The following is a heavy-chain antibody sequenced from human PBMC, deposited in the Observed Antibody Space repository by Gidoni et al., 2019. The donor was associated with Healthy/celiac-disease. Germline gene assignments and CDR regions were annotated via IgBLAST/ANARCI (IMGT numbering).Heavy chain of an antibody. D-gene: IGHD3-10*01. Sequence: EVQLVESGGGLVLPGGSLRLSSAASGFTVRDNYMSWVRQGPGKGLEWVSVIYSGGSTYYADSVKGRFTIPRDNSKNTLYLQMNSLRAEDTAVYYCARDNWLGLYYYGMDVWGQGTTVTVSS. V-gene: IGHV3-66*01. CDR2: IYSGGST. CDR3: ARDNWLGLYYYGMDV. J-gene: IGHJ6*02. CDR1: GFTVRDNY.